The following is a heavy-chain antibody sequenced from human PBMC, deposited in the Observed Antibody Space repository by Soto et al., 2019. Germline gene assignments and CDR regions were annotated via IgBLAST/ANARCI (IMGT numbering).Heavy chain of an antibody. D-gene: IGHD2-15*01. V-gene: IGHV4-39*01. Sequence: QLQLQESGPGLLKPSETLSLTCTVSGASISTSNYYWSWIRQSPGKGLEWIGSVFYSGSSYYNPSLKSRVTISVDASRYQFSLRVNFVTAADTAVYYCASRKREEICSAGNCYFTYWGQGILVTVSS. CDR1: GASISTSNYY. CDR3: ASRKREEICSAGNCYFTY. CDR2: VFYSGSS. J-gene: IGHJ4*02.